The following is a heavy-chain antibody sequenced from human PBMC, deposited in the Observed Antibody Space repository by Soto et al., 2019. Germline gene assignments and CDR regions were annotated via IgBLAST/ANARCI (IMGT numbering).Heavy chain of an antibody. V-gene: IGHV3-23*01. CDR3: AKADLDYYGSGSYYNTIFDY. CDR2: ISGSGGST. CDR1: GFTFSSYA. D-gene: IGHD3-10*01. Sequence: GGSLRLSCAASGFTFSSYAMSWVRQALGKGLEWVSAISGSGGSTYYADSVKGRFTISRDNSKNTLYLQMNSLRAEDTAVYYCAKADLDYYGSGSYYNTIFDYWGQGTLVTVSS. J-gene: IGHJ4*02.